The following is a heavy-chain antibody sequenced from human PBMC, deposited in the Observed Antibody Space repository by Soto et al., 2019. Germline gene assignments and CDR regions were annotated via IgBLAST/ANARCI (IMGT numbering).Heavy chain of an antibody. V-gene: IGHV1-69*02. CDR3: ASSYGSGYRAFDY. CDR1: GDTFTFYS. J-gene: IGHJ4*02. CDR2: INPILSMS. D-gene: IGHD3-10*01. Sequence: QVQLVQSGAEVKKPGSSVRVSCKASGDTFTFYSINWVRQAPGLGLEWMGRINPILSMSNYAQRFQGRVTMTADKATSTADMDLSSLRSEDTAMYYCASSYGSGYRAFDYWGQGALVTVSS.